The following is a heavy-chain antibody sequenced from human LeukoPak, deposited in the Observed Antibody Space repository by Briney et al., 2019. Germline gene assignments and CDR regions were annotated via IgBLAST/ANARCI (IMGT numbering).Heavy chain of an antibody. V-gene: IGHV1-69*13. D-gene: IGHD6-13*01. J-gene: IGHJ4*02. Sequence: ASVKVSCKASGGTFSSYAISWVRQAPGQGLEWMGGIIPIFGTANYAQKFQGRVTITADESTSTAYMELSSLRSEDTAVYYCAGDAAAGTAYFDYWGQGTLVTVSS. CDR2: IIPIFGTA. CDR1: GGTFSSYA. CDR3: AGDAAAGTAYFDY.